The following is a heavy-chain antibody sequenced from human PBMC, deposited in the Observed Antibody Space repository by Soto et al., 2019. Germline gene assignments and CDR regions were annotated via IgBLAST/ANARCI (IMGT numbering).Heavy chain of an antibody. CDR2: LNVDGTEK. D-gene: IGHD2-21*01. CDR1: GFTFTSRW. Sequence: EVQLVESGGGLVQPGGSLRLSCAASGFTFTSRWMNWVRQAPGKGLEWVANLNVDGTEKNFGDSVKGRFSVSRDNAKNSLYLQMDNVIAEDTAVYYCATNSGAETFDFWGQGTLVTVSS. J-gene: IGHJ4*02. V-gene: IGHV3-7*01. CDR3: ATNSGAETFDF.